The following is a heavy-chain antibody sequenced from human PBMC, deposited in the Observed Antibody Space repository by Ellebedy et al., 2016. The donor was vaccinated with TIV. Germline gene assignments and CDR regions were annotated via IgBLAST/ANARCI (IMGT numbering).Heavy chain of an antibody. Sequence: GESLKISCVVSGFTFSNYGMHWVRQAPGKGLEWVAVIWSDGSNEYYADSGKGRFTISRDNAKDTLHLQMNSVRVEDTAVYYCARAVGSWGTGAPYWGQGTLVSVSS. CDR1: GFTFSNYG. D-gene: IGHD3-16*01. CDR2: IWSDGSNE. V-gene: IGHV3-33*01. J-gene: IGHJ4*02. CDR3: ARAVGSWGTGAPY.